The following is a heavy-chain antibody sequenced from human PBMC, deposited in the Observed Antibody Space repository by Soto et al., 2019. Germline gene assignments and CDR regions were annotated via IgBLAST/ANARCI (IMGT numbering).Heavy chain of an antibody. Sequence: PGGSLRLSCAASGFTFSSYSMNWVRQAPGKGLEWVAVISYDGSNKFYADSVKGRFTVSRDNSKNTLYLQMNSLRAEDTAVYYCARDSSLYSSGWYHYFDYWGQGTLVTVSS. J-gene: IGHJ4*02. CDR1: GFTFSSYS. V-gene: IGHV3-30*03. D-gene: IGHD6-19*01. CDR2: ISYDGSNK. CDR3: ARDSSLYSSGWYHYFDY.